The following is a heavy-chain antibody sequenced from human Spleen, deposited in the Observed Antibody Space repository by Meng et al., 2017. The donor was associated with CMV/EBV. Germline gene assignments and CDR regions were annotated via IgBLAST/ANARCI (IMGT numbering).Heavy chain of an antibody. D-gene: IGHD3-10*01. CDR2: IYTSEST. J-gene: IGHJ5*02. CDR3: ARGGVYGSGTYYMNP. V-gene: IGHV4-4*07. Sequence: VRLQGSAPGLGKPSETLSPTCTVSGGSISIFYWNWIRQPAGKGLEWIGHIYTSESTNYNPSLKSRVTMSLDTSKNQFSLKLTSVTAADTAVYYCARGGVYGSGTYYMNPWGRGTLVTVSS. CDR1: GGSISIFY.